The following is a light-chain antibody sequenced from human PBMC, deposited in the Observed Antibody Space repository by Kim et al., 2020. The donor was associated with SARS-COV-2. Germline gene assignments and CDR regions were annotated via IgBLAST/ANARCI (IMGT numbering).Light chain of an antibody. V-gene: IGKV1-39*01. J-gene: IGKJ2*01. CDR2: ADS. Sequence: DIQMTQSPSSLSAPVGDTVNITCLASQTILTYLNWYQQKSGTAPKLLIYADSGLHTGVPSRFTGSGSGTHFTLSIGSLQPEDFALYYCLQSYAPPYTFGQGTKLEI. CDR1: QTILTY. CDR3: LQSYAPPYT.